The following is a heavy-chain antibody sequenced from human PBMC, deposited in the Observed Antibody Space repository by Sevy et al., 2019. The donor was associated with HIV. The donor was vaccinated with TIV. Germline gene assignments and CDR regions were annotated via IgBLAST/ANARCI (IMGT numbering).Heavy chain of an antibody. V-gene: IGHV3-7*03. CDR1: EFTFSIYW. Sequence: GGSLRLSCAASEFTFSIYWMTWVRQAPGKGLEWVASIKQDGSEKYYVDSVNGRFTISRDNAKNSLYLQMVSLRPEDTAMYFCARDRDYYGSGTFDAWGQGTTVTVSS. D-gene: IGHD3-10*01. CDR2: IKQDGSEK. J-gene: IGHJ6*02. CDR3: ARDRDYYGSGTFDA.